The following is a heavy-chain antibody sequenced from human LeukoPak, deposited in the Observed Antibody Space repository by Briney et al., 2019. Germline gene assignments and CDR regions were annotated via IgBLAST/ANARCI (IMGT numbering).Heavy chain of an antibody. D-gene: IGHD6-13*01. Sequence: LGGSLRLSCAASGFTFSSYAMHWVRQAPGKGLEWVAVISYDGSNKYYADSVKGRFTISRDNSKNTLYLQMNSLRAEDTAVYYCARDMQQLVSRGDFWGQGTLVTVSS. J-gene: IGHJ4*02. V-gene: IGHV3-30*04. CDR1: GFTFSSYA. CDR2: ISYDGSNK. CDR3: ARDMQQLVSRGDF.